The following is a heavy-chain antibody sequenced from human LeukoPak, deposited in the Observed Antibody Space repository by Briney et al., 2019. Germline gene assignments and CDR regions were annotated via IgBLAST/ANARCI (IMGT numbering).Heavy chain of an antibody. CDR3: AEDRNGRTGWFDP. J-gene: IGHJ5*02. Sequence: GSLRLSCAASGFTFSSYGMHWVRQAPGKGLEWVAFIRYDGSNKYYADSVKGRFTISRDNSKNTLYLQMNSLRAEDTAVYYCAEDRNGRTGWFDPWGQGTLVTVSS. CDR2: IRYDGSNK. CDR1: GFTFSSYG. V-gene: IGHV3-30*02. D-gene: IGHD1-1*01.